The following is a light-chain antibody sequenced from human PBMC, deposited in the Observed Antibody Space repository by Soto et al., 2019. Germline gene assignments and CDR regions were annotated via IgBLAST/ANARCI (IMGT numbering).Light chain of an antibody. J-gene: IGKJ1*01. CDR1: QSISSW. CDR3: LQLNTYPWT. CDR2: KAS. Sequence: DIQMTQSPSTLSASVGDRVTITCRASQSISSWLAWYQQKPGKAPKLLIYKASTLKSGVPSRFSGSGSGTEFTLTISSLQPEDVATYYCLQLNTYPWTFGQGTKVDIK. V-gene: IGKV1-5*03.